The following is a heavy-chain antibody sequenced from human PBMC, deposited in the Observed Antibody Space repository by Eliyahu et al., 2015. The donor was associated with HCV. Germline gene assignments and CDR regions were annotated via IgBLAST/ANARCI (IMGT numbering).Heavy chain of an antibody. V-gene: IGHV1-2*02. J-gene: IGHJ6*02. D-gene: IGHD3-10*01. CDR1: GYTFTGYY. CDR3: AGLWFGELLEGYYYYGMDV. Sequence: QLVQSGAEVKKPGASVKVSCKASGYTFTGYYMHWVRQAPGQGLEWMGWINPNSGGTNYAQKFQGRVTMTRDTSISTAYMELSRLRSDDTAVYYCAGLWFGELLEGYYYYGMDVWGQGTTVTVSS. CDR2: INPNSGGT.